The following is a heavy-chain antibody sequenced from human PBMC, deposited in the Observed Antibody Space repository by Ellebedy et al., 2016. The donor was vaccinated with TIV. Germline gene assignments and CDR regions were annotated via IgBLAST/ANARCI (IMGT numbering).Heavy chain of an antibody. CDR2: IGYDGSKK. J-gene: IGHJ4*02. V-gene: IGHV3-33*08. CDR3: ARGHNAGLDC. Sequence: GESLKISCAASGFTFSSYGIHWVRRAPGKGLEWVAAIGYDGSKKSYADSVKGRITISRDNSKNTVDLQMNGLRSEDTGVYYCARGHNAGLDCWGQGTLVTVSS. D-gene: IGHD6-13*01. CDR1: GFTFSSYG.